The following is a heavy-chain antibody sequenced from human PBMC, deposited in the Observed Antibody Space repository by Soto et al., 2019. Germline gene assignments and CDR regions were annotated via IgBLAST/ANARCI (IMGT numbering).Heavy chain of an antibody. D-gene: IGHD3-22*01. Sequence: GGSLRLSCAASGFTFSRYWMTWVRQAPGKGLEWVANINQDVSQKLYVDSVRGRFTISRDNAKNSVYLQMNNLRADDTAVYYCAKIGYNDWDFDYWVQGTLVTVPQ. CDR3: AKIGYNDWDFDY. J-gene: IGHJ4*02. V-gene: IGHV3-7*01. CDR1: GFTFSRYW. CDR2: INQDVSQK.